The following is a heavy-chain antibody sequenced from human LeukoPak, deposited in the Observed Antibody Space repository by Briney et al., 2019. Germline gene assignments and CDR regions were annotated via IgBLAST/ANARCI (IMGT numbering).Heavy chain of an antibody. J-gene: IGHJ4*02. CDR1: DISVTSYA. Sequence: GGSLRLSCTTSDISVTSYAMSWVRQAPGKGLEWVSAISGSGDSTYYADSVKGRFTISRDNSKNTLYLQMNSLRAEDTAVYYCAKERPMWYSSGWDYFDSWGQGTLVIVSS. V-gene: IGHV3-23*01. CDR3: AKERPMWYSSGWDYFDS. D-gene: IGHD6-19*01. CDR2: ISGSGDST.